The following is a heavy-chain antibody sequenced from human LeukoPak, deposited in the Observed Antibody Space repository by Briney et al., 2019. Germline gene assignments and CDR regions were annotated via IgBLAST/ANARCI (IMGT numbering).Heavy chain of an antibody. CDR2: IYYSGST. CDR1: GGSISSYY. D-gene: IGHD5-18*01. Sequence: PSETLSLTCTVSGGSISSYYWSWIRQPPGKGLEWIGYIYYSGSTNYNPSLKSRVTISVDTSKNQFSLKLCSVTAADTAVYYCARAPSRGYLYYYYGMDVWGQGTTVTVSS. CDR3: ARAPSRGYLYYYYGMDV. J-gene: IGHJ6*02. V-gene: IGHV4-59*01.